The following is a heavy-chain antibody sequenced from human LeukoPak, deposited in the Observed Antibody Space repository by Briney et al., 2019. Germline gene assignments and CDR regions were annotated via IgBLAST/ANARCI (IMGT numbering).Heavy chain of an antibody. CDR3: ATHFPHYDRGTYFDQ. Sequence: SPSETLSLTCTVSGVSISDTSYYWGWIRQSPGKGLEWVGSVSYSGSTYYNPSLKSRLTISVDTSKNQFSLKLNSVTAEDTAVYYCATHFPHYDRGTYFDQWGQGTLVTVSS. D-gene: IGHD3-22*01. CDR2: VSYSGST. J-gene: IGHJ4*02. V-gene: IGHV4-39*01. CDR1: GVSISDTSYY.